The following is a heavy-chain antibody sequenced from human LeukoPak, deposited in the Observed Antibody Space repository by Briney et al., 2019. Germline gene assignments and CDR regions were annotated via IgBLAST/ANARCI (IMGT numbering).Heavy chain of an antibody. Sequence: PSETLSLTCSVSGAPIIGYYWSWIRQPAGKGLEWIGRIYTSGSTDYNPSLSSRVTMSVDTSQKQFSLRLTSVTAADTALYFCARGVNSCRSAWYFDLWGRGTRVSVSS. CDR1: GAPIIGYY. D-gene: IGHD2/OR15-2a*01. V-gene: IGHV4-4*07. CDR2: IYTSGST. J-gene: IGHJ2*01. CDR3: ARGVNSCRSAWYFDL.